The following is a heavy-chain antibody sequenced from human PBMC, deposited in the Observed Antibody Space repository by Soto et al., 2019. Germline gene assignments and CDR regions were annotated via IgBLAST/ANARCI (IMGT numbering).Heavy chain of an antibody. J-gene: IGHJ6*04. CDR1: GFTFDDYA. CDR2: ISWNSGSI. CDR3: AKDIVAKIHQYGMEV. V-gene: IGHV3-9*01. Sequence: PGGSLRLSCAASGFTFDDYAMYWVRQAPGKGLEWVSGISWNSGSIGYADSVKGRFTISRDNAKKSLYLQMNSLRAEDTALYYCAKDIVAKIHQYGMEVWGKGNKVNVSS. D-gene: IGHD5-12*01.